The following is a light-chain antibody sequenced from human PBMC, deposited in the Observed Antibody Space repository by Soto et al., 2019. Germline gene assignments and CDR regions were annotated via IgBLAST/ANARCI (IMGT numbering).Light chain of an antibody. J-gene: IGKJ3*01. CDR2: AAS. V-gene: IGKV1-27*01. CDR1: QGLSNY. Sequence: DIPMTQSPSPLSASVGDRVTISCRASQGLSNYLAWYQQRPGKVPKLLIYAASTLQSGVPSRFSGSGSGRDFSLTISSLQPEDVATYYCQKYNSVPFTFGPGTKVEI. CDR3: QKYNSVPFT.